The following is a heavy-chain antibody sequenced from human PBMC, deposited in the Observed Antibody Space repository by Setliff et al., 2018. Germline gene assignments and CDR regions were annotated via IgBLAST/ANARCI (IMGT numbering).Heavy chain of an antibody. V-gene: IGHV4-39*07. CDR1: GGSISSSDHY. CDR2: IYFNGNT. D-gene: IGHD2-2*01. J-gene: IGHJ3*02. CDR3: ARGRMRGSCSGPSCTYDPFDI. Sequence: SETLSLTCSVSGGSISSSDHYWGWLRQPPGKGLEWIANIYFNGNTNRKPSLKSRVTISIDTSKNQFSLILRSVTAADTAVYYCARGRMRGSCSGPSCTYDPFDIWGQGTPVTVSS.